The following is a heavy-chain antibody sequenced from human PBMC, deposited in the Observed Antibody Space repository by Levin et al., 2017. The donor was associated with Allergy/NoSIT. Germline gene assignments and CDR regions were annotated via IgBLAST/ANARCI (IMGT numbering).Heavy chain of an antibody. V-gene: IGHV1-2*02. D-gene: IGHD3-22*01. CDR1: GYTFTGYY. Sequence: ASVKVSCKASGYTFTGYYMHWVRQAPGQGLEWMGWINPNSGGTNYAQKFQGRVTMTRDTSISTAYMELSRLRSDDTAVYYCARADDSSGYYSGGLDYWGQGTLVTVSS. J-gene: IGHJ4*02. CDR2: INPNSGGT. CDR3: ARADDSSGYYSGGLDY.